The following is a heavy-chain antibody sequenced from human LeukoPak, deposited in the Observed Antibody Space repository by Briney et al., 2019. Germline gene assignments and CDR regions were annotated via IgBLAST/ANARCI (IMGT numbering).Heavy chain of an antibody. CDR3: AREGSTFFDY. J-gene: IGHJ4*02. Sequence: GGSLRLSCAASGFTFSSYWMHWVRHAPGKGLVWVSRINSDGSSTSYADSVKGRFTISRDNAKNTLHLQMNSLRAEDTAVFYCAREGSTFFDYWGQGTLVTVSS. V-gene: IGHV3-74*01. CDR1: GFTFSSYW. CDR2: INSDGSST. D-gene: IGHD5/OR15-5a*01.